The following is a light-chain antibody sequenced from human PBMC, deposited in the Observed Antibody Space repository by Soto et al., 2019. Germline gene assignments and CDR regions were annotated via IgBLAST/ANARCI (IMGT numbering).Light chain of an antibody. CDR1: QSVSFSF. CDR2: GAS. CDR3: QQYGSSPRT. Sequence: EIVLTQSPGTLSLSPGERATLSCRASQSVSFSFLAWYQQKPGQAPRLLIYGASSRATGIPDRFSGSGSGTDFTLTISRLEPEDFAVYYCQQYGSSPRTFGQGTKPEIK. J-gene: IGKJ2*01. V-gene: IGKV3-20*01.